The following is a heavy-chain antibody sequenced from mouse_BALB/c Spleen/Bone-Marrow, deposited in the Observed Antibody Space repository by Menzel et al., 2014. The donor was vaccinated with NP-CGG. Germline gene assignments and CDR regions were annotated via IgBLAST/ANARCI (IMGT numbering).Heavy chain of an antibody. D-gene: IGHD2-2*01. V-gene: IGHV1-54*01. CDR1: GYAFTNYL. CDR3: ARSRGYDVGPFAF. Sequence: VQLQRSGAELVMPGTSVNVSCKASGYAFTNYLIEWVKQRPGQGLEWIGVINPGSGSSNYNENFKGKATLTADRSSSTAYMLLNSLTSDDSAVYSCARSRGYDVGPFAFWGQGTLVTVSA. J-gene: IGHJ3*01. CDR2: INPGSGSS.